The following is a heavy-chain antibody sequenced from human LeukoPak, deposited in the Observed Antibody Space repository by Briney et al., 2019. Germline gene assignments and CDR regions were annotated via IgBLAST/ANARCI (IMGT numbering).Heavy chain of an antibody. J-gene: IGHJ1*01. D-gene: IGHD3-3*01. V-gene: IGHV3-48*04. CDR1: GFTFSSYS. CDR2: ISSSSSTI. CDR3: ARGPRITIFGVVAQYFQH. Sequence: GGSLRLSCAASGFTFSSYSVNWVRQAPGKGLEWVSYISSSSSTIYYADSVKGRFTISRDNAKNSLYLQMNSLRAEDTAVYYCARGPRITIFGVVAQYFQHWGQGTLVTVSS.